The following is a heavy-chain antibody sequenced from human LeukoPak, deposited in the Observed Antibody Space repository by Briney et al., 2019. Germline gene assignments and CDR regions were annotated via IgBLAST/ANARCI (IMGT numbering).Heavy chain of an antibody. V-gene: IGHV4-4*07. CDR1: GGSISSYS. CDR3: AREGSGDYGRALDY. D-gene: IGHD4-17*01. J-gene: IGHJ4*02. Sequence: SETLSLTCNVSGGSISSYSWSWIRQPAGKGLEWIGRISTSGTTNYNPSLKSRVTMSVDASKNQFSLKVTSLTAADTALYYWAREGSGDYGRALDYWGQGTLVTVSS. CDR2: ISTSGTT.